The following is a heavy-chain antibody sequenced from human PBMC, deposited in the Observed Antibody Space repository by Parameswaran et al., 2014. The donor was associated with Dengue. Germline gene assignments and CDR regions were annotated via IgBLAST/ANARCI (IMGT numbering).Heavy chain of an antibody. CDR3: ARGGRISSWDAAIDDY. CDR2: INPSGGST. Sequence: WVRQAPGQGLEWMGIINPSGGSTSYAQKFQGRVTMTRDTSTSTVYMELSSLRSEDTAVYYCARGGRISSWDAAIDDYWGQGTLVTVSS. V-gene: IGHV1-46*01. J-gene: IGHJ4*02. D-gene: IGHD6-13*01.